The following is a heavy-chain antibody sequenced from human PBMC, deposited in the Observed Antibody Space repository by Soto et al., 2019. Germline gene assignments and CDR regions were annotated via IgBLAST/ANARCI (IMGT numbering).Heavy chain of an antibody. J-gene: IGHJ6*02. CDR3: ARYRGYDWGGYYYYGMDV. D-gene: IGHD5-12*01. V-gene: IGHV1-69*13. CDR2: IIPIFGTA. Sequence: GASVKVSCKASGGTFSSYAISWVRQAPGQGLEWMGGIIPIFGTANYAQKFQGRVTITADESTSTAYMELSSLRSEDTAVYYCARYRGYDWGGYYYYGMDVWGQGTTVTVSS. CDR1: GGTFSSYA.